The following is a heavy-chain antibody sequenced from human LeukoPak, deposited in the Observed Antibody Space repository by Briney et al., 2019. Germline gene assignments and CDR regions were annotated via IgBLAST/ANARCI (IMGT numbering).Heavy chain of an antibody. CDR1: GFTLGSYW. D-gene: IGHD3-22*01. CDR2: VNTDGSST. V-gene: IGHV3-74*01. CDR3: ARELGVGVIGDAFDI. Sequence: GGSLRLSCAVSGFTLGSYWMHWVRQAPGQGLAWVSRVNTDGSSTTYAESVKGRFTISKDNAKNTLYLQMNGLRAEDTAVYYCARELGVGVIGDAFDIWGQGTVVTVSS. J-gene: IGHJ3*02.